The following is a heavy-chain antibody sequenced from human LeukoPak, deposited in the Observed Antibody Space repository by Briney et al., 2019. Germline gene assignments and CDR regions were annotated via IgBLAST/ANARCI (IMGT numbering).Heavy chain of an antibody. CDR3: ARAGTLGDYFDY. CDR2: ISYDGSNK. D-gene: IGHD1-14*01. J-gene: IGHJ4*02. CDR1: GFTFSSYA. V-gene: IGHV3-30-3*01. Sequence: PGGSLRLSCAASGFTFSSYAMSWVRQAPGKGLEWVAVISYDGSNKYYADSVKGRFTISRDNSKNTLYLQMNSLRAEDTAVYYCARAGTLGDYFDYWGQGTLVTVSS.